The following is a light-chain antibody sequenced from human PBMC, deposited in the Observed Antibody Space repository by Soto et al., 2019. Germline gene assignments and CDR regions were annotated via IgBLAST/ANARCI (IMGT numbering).Light chain of an antibody. J-gene: IGKJ1*01. Sequence: EIVLTQSPGTLSLSPGERATLSCRASQSVRSSFLAWYQQRPGQAPRLLIYGASNRATGIPDRFSGSGSGTDFTLTITSLQPEDFATYFCQQTYISPPTFGQGTKVDIK. CDR1: QSVRSSF. V-gene: IGKV3-20*01. CDR2: GAS. CDR3: QQTYISPPT.